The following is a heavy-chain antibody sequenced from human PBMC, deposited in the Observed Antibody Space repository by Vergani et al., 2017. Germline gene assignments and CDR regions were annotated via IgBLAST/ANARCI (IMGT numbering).Heavy chain of an antibody. D-gene: IGHD4-23*01. J-gene: IGHJ4*02. CDR1: GYTFTSYF. Sequence: VQLVQSGAEVKKPGASVTVSCKASGYTFTSYFMHWVRQAPGQGLEWMGIINPSGGSTSYAQKFQGRVTMTRDTSTGTVYMELSSLRSEDTAVYYCARESYGGNSFSVADFDYWGQGTLVTVSS. CDR3: ARESYGGNSFSVADFDY. CDR2: INPSGGST. V-gene: IGHV1-46*03.